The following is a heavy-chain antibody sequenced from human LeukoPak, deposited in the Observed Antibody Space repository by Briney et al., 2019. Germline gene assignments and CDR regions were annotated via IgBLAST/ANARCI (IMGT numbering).Heavy chain of an antibody. CDR3: ARFMSIYDSSGYYYSNFDY. D-gene: IGHD3-22*01. CDR2: INPNSGGT. CDR1: GYTFTGYY. V-gene: IGHV1-2*02. J-gene: IGHJ4*02. Sequence: ASVKVSCKASGYTFTGYYMHWVRQAPGQGLEWMGWINPNSGGTNYAQKFRGRVTMTRDTSISTAYMELSRLRSDDTAVYYCARFMSIYDSSGYYYSNFDYWGQGTLVTVSS.